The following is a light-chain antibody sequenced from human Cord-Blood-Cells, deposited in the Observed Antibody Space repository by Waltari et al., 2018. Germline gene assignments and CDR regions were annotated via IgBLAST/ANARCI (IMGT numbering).Light chain of an antibody. CDR1: SSYVGGYNY. J-gene: IGLJ1*01. Sequence: QSALTQPRSVSGSPGQSVTISCTGTSSYVGGYNYVSWYQQHPGKAPKLMIYDVSKRPSGVLDRFPGSKSGNTASLTIAGLQAEDDADYYCCSYAGSYVFGTGTKVTVL. V-gene: IGLV2-11*01. CDR3: CSYAGSYV. CDR2: DVS.